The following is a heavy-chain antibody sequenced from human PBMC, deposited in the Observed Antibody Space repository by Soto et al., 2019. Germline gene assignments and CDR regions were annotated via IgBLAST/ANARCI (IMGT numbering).Heavy chain of an antibody. Sequence: GASVKVSCKASGYTFSRYGIMWARQAPGQGLEWMGWISAYNGNTNSAEKLRGRLTMTTDASTTTAYMELRSLRSDDTAIYYCARDQGFRVVINSNWFDPWGQGTLVTVSS. V-gene: IGHV1-18*01. CDR2: ISAYNGNT. D-gene: IGHD2-21*01. CDR1: GYTFSRYG. CDR3: ARDQGFRVVINSNWFDP. J-gene: IGHJ5*02.